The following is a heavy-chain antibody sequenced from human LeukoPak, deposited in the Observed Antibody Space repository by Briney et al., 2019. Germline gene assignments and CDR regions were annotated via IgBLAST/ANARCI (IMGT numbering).Heavy chain of an antibody. V-gene: IGHV1-46*01. CDR3: ARASSSSWYLRYYYYYMDV. CDR2: INPSGGST. J-gene: IGHJ6*03. Sequence: ASVKVSCKASGYTFTSYYMHWVRQAPGQGLEWMGIINPSGGSTSYAQKFQGRVTMTRDTSISTAYMELSRLRSDDTAVYYCARASSSSWYLRYYYYYMDVWGKGTTVTISS. D-gene: IGHD6-13*01. CDR1: GYTFTSYY.